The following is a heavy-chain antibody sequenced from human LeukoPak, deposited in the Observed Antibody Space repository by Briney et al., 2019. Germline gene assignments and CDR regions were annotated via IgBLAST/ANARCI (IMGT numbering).Heavy chain of an antibody. Sequence: PGGSLALSCAVSGITLSNYGMSWVRQAPGKGLEWVAGIRGSGGSTNYADSVKGRFTISRDNPKNTLFLQMNSLRAEDTAGYFCAKRGVVIRVILVGFHKEAYYFDSWGQGALVTVSS. V-gene: IGHV3-23*01. J-gene: IGHJ4*02. D-gene: IGHD3-22*01. CDR3: AKRGVVIRVILVGFHKEAYYFDS. CDR1: GITLSNYG. CDR2: IRGSGGST.